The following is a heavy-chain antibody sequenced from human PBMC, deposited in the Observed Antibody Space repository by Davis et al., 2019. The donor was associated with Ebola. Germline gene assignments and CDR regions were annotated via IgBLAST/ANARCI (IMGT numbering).Heavy chain of an antibody. V-gene: IGHV1-8*01. CDR3: TRGHYDTY. CDR1: GYPFTSLN. J-gene: IGHJ4*02. D-gene: IGHD3-22*01. Sequence: ASVKVSCKTSGYPFTSLNINWVRQASGQGLEWMGRMDPESGDRVYAQKFQGRVTMTWDTSIRTAYMELRILTFDDTAVYYCTRGHYDTYWGLGTLVTVSS. CDR2: MDPESGDR.